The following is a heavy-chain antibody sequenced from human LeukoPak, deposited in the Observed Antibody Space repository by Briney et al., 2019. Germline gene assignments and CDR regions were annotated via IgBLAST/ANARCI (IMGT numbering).Heavy chain of an antibody. D-gene: IGHD3-22*01. J-gene: IGHJ4*02. V-gene: IGHV1-69*13. Sequence: SVKVSCKASGGTFSSYAISWVRQAPGQGLEWMGGIIPIFGTANYAQKFQGRVTITADESTSTAYMELSSLRSEDTAVYYCARDAWYYYDSSGYYHEAYWGQGTLVTVSS. CDR3: ARDAWYYYDSSGYYHEAY. CDR1: GGTFSSYA. CDR2: IIPIFGTA.